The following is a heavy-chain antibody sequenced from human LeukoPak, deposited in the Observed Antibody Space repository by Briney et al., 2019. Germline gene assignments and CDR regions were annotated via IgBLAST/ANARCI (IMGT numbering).Heavy chain of an antibody. J-gene: IGHJ3*02. V-gene: IGHV4-59*13. CDR3: ARDQGAGSSYAFDI. CDR2: IYYSGST. Sequence: SETLPLTCTVSGDSISSYYWSWIRQPPGKGLEWIGYIYYSGSTNYNPSLKSRVTMSVDTSKNQFSLKLSSVTAADTAVYYCARDQGAGSSYAFDIWGQGTMVTVSS. D-gene: IGHD2-15*01. CDR1: GDSISSYY.